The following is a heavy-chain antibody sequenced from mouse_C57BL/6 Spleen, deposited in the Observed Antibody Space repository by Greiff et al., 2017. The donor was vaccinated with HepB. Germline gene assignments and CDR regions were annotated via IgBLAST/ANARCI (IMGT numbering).Heavy chain of an antibody. D-gene: IGHD1-1*01. CDR1: GYTFTSYW. CDR2: IDPSDSYT. J-gene: IGHJ2*01. V-gene: IGHV1-69*01. CDR3: ARSTVVAHFDY. Sequence: QVQLQQPGAELVMPGASVKLSCKASGYTFTSYWMHWVKQRPGQGLEWIGEIDPSDSYTNYNQKFKGKSTLTVDKSSSTAYMQLSSLTSADSAVYYCARSTVVAHFDYWGQGTTLTVSS.